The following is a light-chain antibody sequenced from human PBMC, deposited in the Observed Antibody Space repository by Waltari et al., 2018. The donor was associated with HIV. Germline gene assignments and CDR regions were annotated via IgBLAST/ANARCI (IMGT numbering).Light chain of an antibody. CDR1: QSVSSSY. CDR2: GAS. J-gene: IGKJ1*01. CDR3: QQYGSSLWT. Sequence: ELVLTQSPGTLSLSPGERVTLSCRASQSVSSSYLAWYQQKPGQAPRLLIYGASSRATGIPDRFSGSGSGTDFTLTISRLEPEDFAVYYCQQYGSSLWTFGQGTKVEIK. V-gene: IGKV3-20*01.